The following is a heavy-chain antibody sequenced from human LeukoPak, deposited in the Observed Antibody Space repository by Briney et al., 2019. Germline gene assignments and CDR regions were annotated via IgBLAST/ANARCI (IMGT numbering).Heavy chain of an antibody. V-gene: IGHV3-74*01. CDR3: ARSDWFDP. CDR2: INSDESTT. CDR1: GFTLSGHW. J-gene: IGHJ5*02. Sequence: PGGSLRLSCVASGFTLSGHWMHWVRQAPGKGLVWVSRINSDESTTVYADFVKGRFTISRDNAKNTLYLQMNSLTAEDTAVYYCARSDWFDPWGQGTLVTVSS.